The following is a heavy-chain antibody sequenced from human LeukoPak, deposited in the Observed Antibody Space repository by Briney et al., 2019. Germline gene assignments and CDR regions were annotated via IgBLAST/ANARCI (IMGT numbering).Heavy chain of an antibody. V-gene: IGHV1-69*06. D-gene: IGHD6-19*01. J-gene: IGHJ4*02. CDR1: GYTFTSYH. CDR3: ARMMEQWLVLDY. Sequence: ASVKVSCKASGYTFTSYHMHWVRQAPGQGLEWMGGIIPIFGTANYAQKFQGRVTITADKSTSTAYMELSSLRSEDTAVYYCARMMEQWLVLDYWGQGTLVTVSS. CDR2: IIPIFGTA.